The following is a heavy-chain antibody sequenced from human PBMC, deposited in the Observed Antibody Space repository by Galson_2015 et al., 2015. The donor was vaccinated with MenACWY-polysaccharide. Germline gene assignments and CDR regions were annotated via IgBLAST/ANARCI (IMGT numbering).Heavy chain of an antibody. CDR3: VRGGFGQTVGRFDN. CDR2: TYYRTKWYD. Sequence: CAISGDSVSSHSVSWNWIRQPPSRGLEWLGRTYYRTKWYDDYAVSVRSRMTINPDTSKNQFSLHLNSVTPEDTAVYYCVRGGFGQTVGRFDNWGQGALVTVSS. J-gene: IGHJ4*02. CDR1: GDSVSSHSVS. V-gene: IGHV6-1*01. D-gene: IGHD3-10*01.